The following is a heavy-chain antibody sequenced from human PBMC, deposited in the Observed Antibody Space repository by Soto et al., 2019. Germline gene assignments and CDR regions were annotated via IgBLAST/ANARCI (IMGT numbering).Heavy chain of an antibody. V-gene: IGHV1-69*13. Sequence: SVKVSCKASGGTFGSYAISWVRQAPGQGPEWMGGIIPIFSTPNYAQKFQGGVTITADESTSTVYMELSSLRSEDTAVYYCERVEKGDYVWGSYDFDYWGQGTLVTVSS. CDR1: GGTFGSYA. CDR3: ERVEKGDYVWGSYDFDY. CDR2: IIPIFSTP. J-gene: IGHJ4*02. D-gene: IGHD3-16*01.